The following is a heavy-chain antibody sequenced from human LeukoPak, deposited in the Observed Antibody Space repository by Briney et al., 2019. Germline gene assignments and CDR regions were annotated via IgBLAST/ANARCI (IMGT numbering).Heavy chain of an antibody. J-gene: IGHJ4*02. CDR3: ARGDRWEPADY. CDR2: ISYDGSNK. V-gene: IGHV3-30*03. CDR1: GFTFSSYG. Sequence: GRSLRLSCAASGFTFSSYGMHWVRQAPGKGLEWVAVISYDGSNKYYADSAKGRFTISRDNSKNTLYLQMNSLRAEDTAVYYCARGDRWEPADYWGQGTLVAVSS. D-gene: IGHD1-26*01.